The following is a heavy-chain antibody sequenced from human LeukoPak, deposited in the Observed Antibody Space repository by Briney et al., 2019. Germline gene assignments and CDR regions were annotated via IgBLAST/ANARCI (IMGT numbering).Heavy chain of an antibody. J-gene: IGHJ4*02. CDR2: MNPNSGNT. D-gene: IGHD2-21*02. Sequence: GASVKVSCKASGYTFTSYDINWVRQATGQGLEWMGWMNPNSGNTGYAQKFQGRLTMTRNTSISTAYMELSSLTSEDTAVYYCARPSGNCGGDCYRLSYWGQGALVTVSS. CDR1: GYTFTSYD. CDR3: ARPSGNCGGDCYRLSY. V-gene: IGHV1-8*01.